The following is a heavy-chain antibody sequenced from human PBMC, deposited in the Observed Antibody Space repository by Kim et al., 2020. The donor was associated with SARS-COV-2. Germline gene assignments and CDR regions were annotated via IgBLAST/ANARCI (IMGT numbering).Heavy chain of an antibody. CDR3: ARDQGGISGYDYHDAFDI. D-gene: IGHD5-12*01. Sequence: ASVKVSCKASGYTFTSYAMHWVRQAPGQRLEWMGWINAGNGNTKYSQKFQGRVTITRDTSASTAYMELSSLRSEDTAVYYCARDQGGISGYDYHDAFDIWGQGTMVTVSS. V-gene: IGHV1-3*01. J-gene: IGHJ3*02. CDR1: GYTFTSYA. CDR2: INAGNGNT.